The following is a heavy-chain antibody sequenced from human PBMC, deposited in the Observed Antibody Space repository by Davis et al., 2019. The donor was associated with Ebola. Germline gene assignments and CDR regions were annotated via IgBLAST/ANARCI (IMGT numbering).Heavy chain of an antibody. J-gene: IGHJ3*02. CDR2: ISAYNGNT. CDR1: GYTFTSYG. D-gene: IGHD2-21*01. V-gene: IGHV1-18*04. CDR3: ARDDWGYDAFDI. Sequence: ASVKVSCKASGYTFTSYGISWVRQAPGQGLEWMGWISAYNGNTNYAQKLQGRVTMTTDTSTSTAYMELSSLRSEDTAVYYCARDDWGYDAFDIWGQGTMVTVSS.